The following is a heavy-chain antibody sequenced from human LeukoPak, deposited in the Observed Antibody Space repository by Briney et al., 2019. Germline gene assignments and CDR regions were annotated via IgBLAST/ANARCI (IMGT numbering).Heavy chain of an antibody. Sequence: SETLSLTCAVSGGSISSYYWSWIRQPPGKGLEWIGYIYYSGGTNYNPSLKSRVTISVDTSKNQFSLRLSSVTAADTAVYYCARTLFSGWTQYYFDYWGQGTLVTVSS. CDR1: GGSISSYY. CDR2: IYYSGGT. J-gene: IGHJ4*02. D-gene: IGHD6-25*01. V-gene: IGHV4-59*01. CDR3: ARTLFSGWTQYYFDY.